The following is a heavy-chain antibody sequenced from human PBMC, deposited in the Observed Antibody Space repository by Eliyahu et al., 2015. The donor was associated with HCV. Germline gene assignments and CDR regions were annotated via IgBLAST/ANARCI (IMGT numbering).Heavy chain of an antibody. CDR2: IIPILGIA. D-gene: IGHD2-15*01. CDR1: GGTFSSYT. Sequence: EVKKPGSSVKVSCKASGGTFSSYTISWVRQAPGQGLEWMGRIIPILGIANYAQKFQGRVTITADKSPSTAQLEPSRPRSEDTGVYYCARAPLNTSVAYGMDVWGQGTTVTVSS. V-gene: IGHV1-69*02. CDR3: ARAPLNTSVAYGMDV. J-gene: IGHJ6*02.